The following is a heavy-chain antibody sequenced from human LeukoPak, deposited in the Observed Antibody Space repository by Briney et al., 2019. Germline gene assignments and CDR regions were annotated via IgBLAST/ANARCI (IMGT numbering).Heavy chain of an antibody. V-gene: IGHV1-69*13. CDR3: ARDWDYVSGSYRAFDI. D-gene: IGHD3-10*01. CDR2: IIPMFGTT. J-gene: IGHJ3*02. CDR1: GGTFTAYG. Sequence: SVKVSCKASGGTFTAYGITWVRQAPGQGLEWMGGIIPMFGTTIYAQKFQGRVTITADESTSIAYMELSSLRSEDTAVYYCARDWDYVSGSYRAFDIWSQGTLVTVSS.